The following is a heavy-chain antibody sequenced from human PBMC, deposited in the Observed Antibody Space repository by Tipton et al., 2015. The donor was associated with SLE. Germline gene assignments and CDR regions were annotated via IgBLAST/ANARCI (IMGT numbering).Heavy chain of an antibody. V-gene: IGHV4-59*03. Sequence: TLSLTCSVSGCSISCSYWSWIRQPPGKGLEWIGYIYNSGNSSYNPPLKSRVTMTIDTSKNQFSLELRSVTAADTAVYYCARHIDCIKHRCYSPWFEPWGQGTLVTVSS. D-gene: IGHD2-15*01. CDR3: ARHIDCIKHRCYSPWFEP. CDR2: IYNSGNS. CDR1: GCSISCSY. J-gene: IGHJ5*02.